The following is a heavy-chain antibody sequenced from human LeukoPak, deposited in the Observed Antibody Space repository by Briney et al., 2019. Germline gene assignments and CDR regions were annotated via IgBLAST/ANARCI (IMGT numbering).Heavy chain of an antibody. D-gene: IGHD2-15*01. Sequence: SETLSLTCTVSGGSITNYYWSWIRQPADKGLEWIGRIYTAGTTNYNPSLKSRVTMSVDTSKNQFSLNLTSVTAADTAIYYCARGICSGGTCYSPGAFDFWVQGTMVTVSS. CDR2: IYTAGTT. V-gene: IGHV4-4*07. J-gene: IGHJ3*01. CDR3: ARGICSGGTCYSPGAFDF. CDR1: GGSITNYY.